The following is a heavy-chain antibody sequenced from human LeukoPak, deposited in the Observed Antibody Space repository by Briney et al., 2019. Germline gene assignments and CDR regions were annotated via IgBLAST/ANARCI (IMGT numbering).Heavy chain of an antibody. CDR1: GFTFSSYG. CDR2: ISGSGGST. Sequence: GGSLRLSCAASGFTFSSYGMSWVRQAPGKGLEWVSAISGSGGSTYYADSVKGRFTISRDNAKNSLYLQMNSLRAEDTAVYYCAELGITMIGGVWGRGTTVTISS. J-gene: IGHJ6*04. V-gene: IGHV3-23*01. CDR3: AELGITMIGGV. D-gene: IGHD3-10*02.